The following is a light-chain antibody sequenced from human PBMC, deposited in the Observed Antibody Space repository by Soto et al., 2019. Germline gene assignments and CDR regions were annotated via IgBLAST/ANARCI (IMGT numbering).Light chain of an antibody. V-gene: IGKV3-15*01. CDR1: LTVGTN. CDR3: QHHNNWPPGT. CDR2: GAS. J-gene: IGKJ1*01. Sequence: VMTQSPATLSVSLGERATLSCRASLTVGTNLAWYQQKPGQPPRLLIYGASTRATGIPAWFSGSWSGTDFTLTITSLQSEDFAVYYCQHHNNWPPGTFGQGTRVEIK.